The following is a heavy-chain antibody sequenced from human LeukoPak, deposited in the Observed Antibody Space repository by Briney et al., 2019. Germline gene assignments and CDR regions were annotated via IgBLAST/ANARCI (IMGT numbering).Heavy chain of an antibody. J-gene: IGHJ5*02. CDR2: INPNSGGT. CDR1: GYTFTGYY. V-gene: IGHV1-2*02. CDR3: AREAVGAPANWFDP. D-gene: IGHD1-26*01. Sequence: ASVKVSCKASGYTFTGYYMHWVRQAPGQGLEWMGWINPNSGGTNYAQKFQGRVTMTRDTSISTAYMELSRLRSDDTAVYYCAREAVGAPANWFDPWGQGTLVTVSS.